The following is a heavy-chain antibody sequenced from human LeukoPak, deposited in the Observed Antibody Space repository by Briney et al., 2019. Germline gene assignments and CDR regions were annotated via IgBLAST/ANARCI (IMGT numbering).Heavy chain of an antibody. CDR1: GFTFSSYW. CDR3: AESGYYAYFQH. CDR2: INSDGSST. Sequence: GGSLRLSCAASGFTFSSYWMHWVRQAPGKGLVWVSRINSDGSSTSYADSVKGRFTISRDNAKNTLCLQMNSLRAEDTAVYYCAESGYYAYFQHWGQGTLVTVSS. V-gene: IGHV3-74*01. D-gene: IGHD3-22*01. J-gene: IGHJ1*01.